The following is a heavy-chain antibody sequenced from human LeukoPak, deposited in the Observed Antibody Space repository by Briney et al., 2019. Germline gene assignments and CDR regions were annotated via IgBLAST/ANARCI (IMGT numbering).Heavy chain of an antibody. CDR2: INHSGST. V-gene: IGHV4-34*01. J-gene: IGHJ4*02. CDR1: GGSFSGYY. Sequence: PSETLSLTCAVYGGSFSGYYWSWIRQPPGKGLEWIGEINHSGSTNYNPSLKSRATISVDTSKNQFSLKLSSVTAADTAVYYCARDRQKDGYNFFVPHALRDWGQGTLVTVSS. D-gene: IGHD5-24*01. CDR3: ARDRQKDGYNFFVPHALRD.